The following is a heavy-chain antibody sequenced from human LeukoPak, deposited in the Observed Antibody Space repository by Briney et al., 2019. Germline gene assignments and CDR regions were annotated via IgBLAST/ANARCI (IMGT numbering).Heavy chain of an antibody. CDR3: AKDGTGYSSGWYDY. J-gene: IGHJ4*02. CDR2: ISGSSGST. Sequence: PGGSLRLSCAASGFTFSSYAMSWVRQAPGKGLEWVSAISGSSGSTYYADSVKGRFTISRDNSKNTLYLQMNSLRAEDTAVYYCAKDGTGYSSGWYDYWGQGTLVTVSS. V-gene: IGHV3-23*01. D-gene: IGHD6-19*01. CDR1: GFTFSSYA.